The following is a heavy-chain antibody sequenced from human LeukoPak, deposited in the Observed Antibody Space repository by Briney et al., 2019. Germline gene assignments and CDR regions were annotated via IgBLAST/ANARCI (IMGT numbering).Heavy chain of an antibody. CDR3: ARRIEF. CDR1: GFTFSSYG. V-gene: IGHV3-30*03. CDR2: ISYDGSTI. Sequence: GGSLRLSCAASGFTFSSYGIHWVRQAPGKGLEWVAVISYDGSTIYYADSVKGRFTISRDNAKNSLFLQMNSLRDDDTAVYYCARRIEFWGQGTLVTVSS. J-gene: IGHJ4*02.